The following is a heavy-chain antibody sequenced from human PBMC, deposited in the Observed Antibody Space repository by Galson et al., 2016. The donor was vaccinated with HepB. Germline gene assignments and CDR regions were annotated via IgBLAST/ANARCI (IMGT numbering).Heavy chain of an antibody. Sequence: SLRLSCAASGFTISSYGIHWVRQVPGKALEWVALIWHDGSNKFYAGSVKGRFTTSRDNSKNTLYLQMNSLTVEDTAVYYCARDRFCSNTRCYGWLDPWGQGTLVTVSS. J-gene: IGHJ5*02. CDR2: IWHDGSNK. D-gene: IGHD2-2*01. CDR3: ARDRFCSNTRCYGWLDP. V-gene: IGHV3-33*08. CDR1: GFTISSYG.